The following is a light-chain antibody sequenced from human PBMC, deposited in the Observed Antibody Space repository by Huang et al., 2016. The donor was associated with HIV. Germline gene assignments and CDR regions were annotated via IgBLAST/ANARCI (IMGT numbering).Light chain of an antibody. J-gene: IGKJ3*01. CDR3: QQYNDFRST. CDR2: AAS. CDR1: QIVSSQ. V-gene: IGKV3-15*01. Sequence: ETVMTQSPVPLSVSPGDRASLSCRSSQIVSSQLAWYQQKPGQAPRLLIYAASTRATGVPSRFSGSGAGTEFTLTISTLQSEDSAVYYCQQYNDFRSTFGPGTRVEIK.